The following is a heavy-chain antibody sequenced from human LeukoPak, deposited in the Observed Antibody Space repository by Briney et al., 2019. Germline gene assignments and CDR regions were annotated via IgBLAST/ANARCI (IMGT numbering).Heavy chain of an antibody. D-gene: IGHD2-8*01. Sequence: GESLKISCKGSGYRFSNYWIGWVRQMPGKGLEWMGIIYPGDSDTRYSPSFQGQVTISADKSISTAYLQWSSLKASDTAMYYCARRHDTNGVSYYFDFWGQGTLVTVSS. CDR1: GYRFSNYW. J-gene: IGHJ4*02. V-gene: IGHV5-51*01. CDR3: ARRHDTNGVSYYFDF. CDR2: IYPGDSDT.